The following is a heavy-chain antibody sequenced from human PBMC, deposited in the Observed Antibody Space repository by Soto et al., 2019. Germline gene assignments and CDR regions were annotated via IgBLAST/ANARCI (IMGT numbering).Heavy chain of an antibody. CDR1: GFTFSSDG. CDR3: ASVDTAMGMNY. J-gene: IGHJ4*02. CDR2: IWYDGSYK. D-gene: IGHD5-18*01. Sequence: QVQLVESGGGVVQPGRSLRLSCAASGFTFSSDGMHWVRQAPGKGLEWVAVIWYDGSYKYYADSVKGRFTISRDNSKNTLYVQMTSLRVDDSAVYYCASVDTAMGMNYWGQGTLVTVSP. V-gene: IGHV3-33*01.